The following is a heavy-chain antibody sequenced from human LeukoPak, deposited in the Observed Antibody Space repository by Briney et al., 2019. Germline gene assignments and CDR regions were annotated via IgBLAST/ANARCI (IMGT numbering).Heavy chain of an antibody. V-gene: IGHV3-13*01. CDR3: IRGGIRVSGIDAFDI. CDR1: GFTFRDYD. D-gene: IGHD5/OR15-5a*01. CDR2: IGIGDDT. Sequence: GGSLRLSRAASGFTFRDYDMHWVRQVPGRGLEWVSAIGIGDDTHYPDSVKGRFTISRENAKNSLYLQMNTLRDGDTAVYYCIRGGIRVSGIDAFDIWGQGTMVTVSS. J-gene: IGHJ3*02.